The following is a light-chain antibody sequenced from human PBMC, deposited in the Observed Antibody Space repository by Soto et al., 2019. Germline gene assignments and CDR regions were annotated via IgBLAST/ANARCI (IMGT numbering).Light chain of an antibody. J-gene: IGKJ2*01. CDR3: LQSTSQLRT. CDR1: PNIVTW. V-gene: IGKV1-5*01. Sequence: DLQMTQSPYTLSASVGDRVTIPCRARPNIVTWLAWYQQKQGRAPKVLLYDASILATGFPSRFSGSGSGTEFTLTISGLQPDDFSTYYCLQSTSQLRTFGLGPNLEIK. CDR2: DAS.